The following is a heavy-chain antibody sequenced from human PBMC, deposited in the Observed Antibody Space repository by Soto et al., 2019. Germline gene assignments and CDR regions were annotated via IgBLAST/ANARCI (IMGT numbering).Heavy chain of an antibody. Sequence: LSLTCTVSGDSVSSASSYCGWLRQPKGKGLEKIGFTHYSGSTNYNPSLKSRLTISLDKSKNKLSLDLNSVTVADTAVYYCARLKSFRGAFDIWGQGTMVTVSS. CDR3: ARLKSFRGAFDI. D-gene: IGHD2-21*01. J-gene: IGHJ3*02. V-gene: IGHV4-61*01. CDR2: THYSGST. CDR1: GDSVSSASSY.